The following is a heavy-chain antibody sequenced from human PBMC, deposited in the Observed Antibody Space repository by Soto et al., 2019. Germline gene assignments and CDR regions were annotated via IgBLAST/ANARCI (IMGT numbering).Heavy chain of an antibody. J-gene: IGHJ6*02. CDR3: AEGSVLLNMDV. Sequence: VQLVQSGAEVKKPGSSVNVSCKSSGGTFSSYTIRWVRQATGQGLEWMGRIIPILGIANYAQESQGRVTITAEKSTSNAYMELSSMRSEDTAVYYCAEGSVLLNMDVWGQGTTVTVSS. CDR1: GGTFSSYT. V-gene: IGHV1-69*02. CDR2: IIPILGIA. D-gene: IGHD3-10*01.